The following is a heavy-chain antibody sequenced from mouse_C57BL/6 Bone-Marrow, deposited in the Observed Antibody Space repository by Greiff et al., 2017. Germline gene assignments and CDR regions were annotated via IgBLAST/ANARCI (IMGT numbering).Heavy chain of an antibody. CDR3: ARFPFYDNGSSYGWYFDV. V-gene: IGHV1-69*01. Sequence: QVQLQQPGAELVMPGASVKLSCKASGYTFTSYWMHWVKQRPGQGLEWIGEIDPSDSYTNYNQKFKGKSTLTVDKSSSTAYMQLSSLTSEDSAVYYCARFPFYDNGSSYGWYFDVWGTGTTGTVSS. CDR2: IDPSDSYT. CDR1: GYTFTSYW. J-gene: IGHJ1*03. D-gene: IGHD1-1*01.